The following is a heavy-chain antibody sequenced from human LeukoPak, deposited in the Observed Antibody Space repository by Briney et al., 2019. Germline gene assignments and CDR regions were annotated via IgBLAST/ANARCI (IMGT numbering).Heavy chain of an antibody. V-gene: IGHV3-15*07. CDR2: IKSTVDGGTT. Sequence: GGSLRLSCAASGFTFNNDWMNWVRQAPGKGLEWVGRIKSTVDGGTTDYAAPVKGRFTVSRDDSKNTVYLEMKSLKTEDTAVYYCTTGGNVIVANTRTLDIWGQGTMVTVSS. J-gene: IGHJ3*02. D-gene: IGHD5-12*01. CDR3: TTGGNVIVANTRTLDI. CDR1: GFTFNNDW.